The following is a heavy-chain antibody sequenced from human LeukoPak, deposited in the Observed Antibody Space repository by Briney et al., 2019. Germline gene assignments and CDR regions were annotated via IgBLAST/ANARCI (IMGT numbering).Heavy chain of an antibody. Sequence: QPGRSLRLSCAASGFTFNSYGMHWVRQGPSKGLEWLAVIWYDGSNKFYADSVKGRFSISRDNSKNTLYLQMNSLRAEDTAVYYCARDRRLNFYDSNTGWFDPWGQGTLVTVSS. CDR2: IWYDGSNK. V-gene: IGHV3-33*01. J-gene: IGHJ5*02. D-gene: IGHD3-22*01. CDR3: ARDRRLNFYDSNTGWFDP. CDR1: GFTFNSYG.